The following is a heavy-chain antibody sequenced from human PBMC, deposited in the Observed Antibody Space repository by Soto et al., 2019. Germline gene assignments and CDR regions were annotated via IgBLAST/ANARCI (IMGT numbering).Heavy chain of an antibody. J-gene: IGHJ5*02. V-gene: IGHV1-46*01. Sequence: ASVKVSCKASGYTFISYYMHWVRQAPGQGLEWMGVINPSGGSTSYAQKLQGRVTMTRETSTSTVYMELSSLRSEDTAVYYCARGTHYSSGWHWLDPWGQGTMVTVYS. CDR1: GYTFISYY. CDR2: INPSGGST. D-gene: IGHD6-19*01. CDR3: ARGTHYSSGWHWLDP.